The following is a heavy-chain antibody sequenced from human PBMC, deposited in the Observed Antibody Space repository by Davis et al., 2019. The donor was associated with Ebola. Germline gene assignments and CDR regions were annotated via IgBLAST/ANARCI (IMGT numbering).Heavy chain of an antibody. J-gene: IGHJ4*02. V-gene: IGHV4-34*01. CDR3: AGLSPLGTTVDY. D-gene: IGHD1-1*01. CDR1: GGSLSGYY. Sequence: PAASLTLSCAVYGGSLSGYYWSWIRQPPGKGLEWIGEINHSGSTNYSPSLKSRVTISVDTSKNQFSLKLSSVTAADTAIYYCAGLSPLGTTVDYWGQGTLVTVSS. CDR2: INHSGST.